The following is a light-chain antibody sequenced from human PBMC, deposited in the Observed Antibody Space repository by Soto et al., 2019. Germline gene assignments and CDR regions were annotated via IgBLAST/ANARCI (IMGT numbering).Light chain of an antibody. CDR3: QQYNNWPPYT. CDR1: QSVSSN. CDR2: GAS. V-gene: IGKV3-15*01. Sequence: EIVMTQSPVTLSVSPGERATLSCRASQSVSSNLAWYQQKPGQAPRLLIYGASTRATGIPARFSGSGSGTDVTLTISSLKSEDFAVYYCQQYNNWPPYTFGQGTKLEIK. J-gene: IGKJ2*01.